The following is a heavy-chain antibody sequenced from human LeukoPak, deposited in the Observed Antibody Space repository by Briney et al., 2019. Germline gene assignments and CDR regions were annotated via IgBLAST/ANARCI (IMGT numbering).Heavy chain of an antibody. Sequence: SETLSLTCAVYGGSFSGYYWSWIRQPPGKGLEWIGEINHSGSTNYNPSLKSRVTISVDTSKNQFSLKLSSVTAADTAVYYCARRRRIVVVVAASRGASDFDYWGQGTLVTVSS. CDR3: ARRRRIVVVVAASRGASDFDY. J-gene: IGHJ4*02. CDR2: INHSGST. D-gene: IGHD2-15*01. CDR1: GGSFSGYY. V-gene: IGHV4-34*01.